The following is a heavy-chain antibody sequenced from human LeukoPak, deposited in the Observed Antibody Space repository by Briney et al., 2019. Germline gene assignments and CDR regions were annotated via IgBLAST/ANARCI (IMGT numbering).Heavy chain of an antibody. D-gene: IGHD4-17*01. J-gene: IGHJ4*02. V-gene: IGHV4-39*07. CDR1: GDSISSSSYY. Sequence: SETLSLTCTVSGDSISSSSYYWGWIRQPPGKGLEWIGSIYYSGSTYYNPSLKSRVTISVDTSKNQFSLKLSSVTAADTAVYYCAGSPSGDYENYYFDYWGQGTLVTVSS. CDR2: IYYSGST. CDR3: AGSPSGDYENYYFDY.